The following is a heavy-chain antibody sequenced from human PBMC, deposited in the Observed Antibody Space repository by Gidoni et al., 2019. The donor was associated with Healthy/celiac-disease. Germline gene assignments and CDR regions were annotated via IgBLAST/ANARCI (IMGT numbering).Heavy chain of an antibody. Sequence: QLQLVESGGGVVQPGRSLRLSCAASGFTFSRYAMHWVRQAPGKGLEWVAVISYDGSNKYYADSVKGRFTISRDNSKNTLYLQMNSLRAEDTAVYYCAREGLIAVAPDAFDIWGQGTMVTVSS. V-gene: IGHV3-30-3*01. D-gene: IGHD6-19*01. CDR2: ISYDGSNK. CDR1: GFTFSRYA. J-gene: IGHJ3*02. CDR3: AREGLIAVAPDAFDI.